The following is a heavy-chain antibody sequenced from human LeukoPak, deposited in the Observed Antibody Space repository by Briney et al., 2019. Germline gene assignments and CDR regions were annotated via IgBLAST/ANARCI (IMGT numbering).Heavy chain of an antibody. D-gene: IGHD2-8*01. CDR3: ARVGTNYVLDP. J-gene: IGHJ5*02. CDR2: ISGTGGNT. CDR1: GFVFSDYA. Sequence: PGGSLRLSCVASGFVFSDYAMSWVRQAPGKGLEWVAAISGTGGNTYYADSVKGRFTISRDNSKNTLYLLINSLRAEDTAVYYCARVGTNYVLDPWGQGTLVTVSS. V-gene: IGHV3-23*01.